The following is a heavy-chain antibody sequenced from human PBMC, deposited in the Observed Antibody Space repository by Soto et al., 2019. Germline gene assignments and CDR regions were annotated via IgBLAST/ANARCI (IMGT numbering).Heavy chain of an antibody. CDR1: GASMTSYH. Sequence: QVQLQVSSPGLLRPSETLSLTCRVSGASMTSYHWTWIRQSPGKGLEWIGNVYYNGATTYNPSLRSRVAISIDTSEKQFSLKLNSLTAADSATYFCARAGQTVSFFDFWAQGALVAISS. J-gene: IGHJ5*01. CDR2: VYYNGAT. CDR3: ARAGQTVSFFDF. D-gene: IGHD4-17*01. V-gene: IGHV4-59*01.